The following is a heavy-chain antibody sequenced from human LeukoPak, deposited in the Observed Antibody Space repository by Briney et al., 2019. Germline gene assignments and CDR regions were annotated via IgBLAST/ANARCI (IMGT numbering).Heavy chain of an antibody. CDR2: ISYDGSNK. Sequence: PGGSLRLSCAASGFTFSSYAMHWVRQAPGKGLEWVAVISYDGSNKYYADSVKGRFTISRDNSKNTLYLQMNDLRAEDTAVYYCARGPHRYGDSHPEDYWGQGTLVTVSS. CDR1: GFTFSSYA. D-gene: IGHD4-17*01. CDR3: ARGPHRYGDSHPEDY. J-gene: IGHJ4*02. V-gene: IGHV3-30-3*01.